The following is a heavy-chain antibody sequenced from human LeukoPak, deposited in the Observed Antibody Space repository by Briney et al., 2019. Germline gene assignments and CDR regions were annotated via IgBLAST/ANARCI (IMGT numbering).Heavy chain of an antibody. V-gene: IGHV3-21*01. J-gene: IGHJ3*02. CDR2: ISSSSSYI. CDR1: GFTFSSYG. Sequence: AGGSLRLSCAASGFTFSSYGMHWVRQAPGQGLQWVSSISSSSSYIYYADSVKGRFTISRDNAKNSLYLQMNSLRAEDTAVYYCAKVSSGNILMSAFGIWGQGTMVTVSS. D-gene: IGHD3-22*01. CDR3: AKVSSGNILMSAFGI.